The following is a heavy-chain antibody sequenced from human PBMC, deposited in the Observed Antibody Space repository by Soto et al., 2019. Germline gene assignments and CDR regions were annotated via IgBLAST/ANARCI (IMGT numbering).Heavy chain of an antibody. J-gene: IGHJ6*02. D-gene: IGHD2-2*02. CDR1: GYTFTKYG. CDR3: SRARYCTSPSCYNHYYYGMDI. CDR2: IGVYNGKT. V-gene: IGHV1-18*04. Sequence: QEQLVQSGGEVKKPGASVRVSCKASGYTFTKYGITWVRQAPGQGLEWMGWIGVYNGKTNYARKLQGRVIMTADTSASTAYMELRSLRSDDTAVYYCSRARYCTSPSCYNHYYYGMDIWGQGTTVFVSS.